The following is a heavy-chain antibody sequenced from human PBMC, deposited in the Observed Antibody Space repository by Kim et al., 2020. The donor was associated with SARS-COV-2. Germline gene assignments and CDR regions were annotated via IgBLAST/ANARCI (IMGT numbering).Heavy chain of an antibody. Sequence: ASVKVSCKASGYTFTAYYVYWVRQAPGQGLEWMGWINLNTGDTHFAQKFKDRVTMNSDSSTTTAYMELSGLTSDDTAFYYCVRDAVSRESRNAPADYWGQ. D-gene: IGHD6-19*01. V-gene: IGHV1-2*02. CDR2: INLNTGDT. CDR3: VRDAVSRESRNAPADY. J-gene: IGHJ4*02. CDR1: GYTFTAYY.